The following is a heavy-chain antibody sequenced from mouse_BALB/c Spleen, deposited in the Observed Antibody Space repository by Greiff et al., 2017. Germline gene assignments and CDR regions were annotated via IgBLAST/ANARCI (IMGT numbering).Heavy chain of an antibody. Sequence: DVMLVESGGGLVKPGGSLKLSCAASGFTFSDYYMYWVRQTPEKRLEWVATISDGGSYTYYPDSVKGRFTISRDNAKNNLYLQMSSLKSEDTAMYYCARSNWGDYWGQGTTLTVSS. V-gene: IGHV5-4*02. CDR2: ISDGGSYT. D-gene: IGHD4-1*01. CDR1: GFTFSDYY. J-gene: IGHJ2*01. CDR3: ARSNWGDY.